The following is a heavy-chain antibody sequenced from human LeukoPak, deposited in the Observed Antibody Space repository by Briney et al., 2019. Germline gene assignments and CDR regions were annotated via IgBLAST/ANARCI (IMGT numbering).Heavy chain of an antibody. D-gene: IGHD6-19*01. J-gene: IGHJ4*02. CDR2: IRYNGQLQ. CDR3: VKDQAGG. Sequence: GGSPRLSCDASGFTFSDYGMHWVRQAPGKGLKWVAFIRYNGQLQMYGDSVRGRFIISRDNSMNRMYLQLNNVRSEDTAVYYCVKDQAGGWGQGTLVTVSS. V-gene: IGHV3-30*02. CDR1: GFTFSDYG.